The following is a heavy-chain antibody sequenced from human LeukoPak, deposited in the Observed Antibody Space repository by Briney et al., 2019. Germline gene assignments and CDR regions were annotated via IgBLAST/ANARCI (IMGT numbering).Heavy chain of an antibody. J-gene: IGHJ4*02. CDR2: IYYSGST. V-gene: IGHV4-59*01. CDR1: GGSISSYY. D-gene: IGHD6-13*01. Sequence: SETLSLTCTVPGGSISSYYWSSIRQPPGKGLEWIGYIYYSGSTNYNPSLKSRVTISVDTSKNLFSLKLSSVTAADTAVYYCARDSSSWAFDYWGQGTLVTVSS. CDR3: ARDSSSWAFDY.